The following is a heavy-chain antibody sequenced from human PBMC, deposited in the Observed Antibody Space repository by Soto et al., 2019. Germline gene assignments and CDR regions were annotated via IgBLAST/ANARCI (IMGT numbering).Heavy chain of an antibody. CDR3: TTWTPPYYYGLDV. V-gene: IGHV3-15*07. CDR1: GFTFSNAW. D-gene: IGHD2-15*01. J-gene: IGHJ6*02. Sequence: PGGSLRLSCAASGFTFSNAWMNWVRQAPGKGLEWVGRIKSKTDGGTTDYAAPVKGRFTISRDDSKNTLYLQMNSLKTDDTAVYYCTTWTPPYYYGLDVWGQGTTVTVSS. CDR2: IKSKTDGGTT.